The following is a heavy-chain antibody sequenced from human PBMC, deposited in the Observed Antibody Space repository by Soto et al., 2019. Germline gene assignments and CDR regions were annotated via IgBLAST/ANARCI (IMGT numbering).Heavy chain of an antibody. CDR3: ASSHAGAHITAAVH. CDR2: INHSGST. J-gene: IGHJ4*02. Sequence: SETLSLTCAVYGGSFSGYYWSWIRQPPGKGLEWIGEINHSGSTNYNPSLKSRVTISVDTSKNQFSLKLSSVTAADTAVYYCASSHAGAHITAAVHWGQGTLVTVSS. V-gene: IGHV4-34*01. D-gene: IGHD6-13*01. CDR1: GGSFSGYY.